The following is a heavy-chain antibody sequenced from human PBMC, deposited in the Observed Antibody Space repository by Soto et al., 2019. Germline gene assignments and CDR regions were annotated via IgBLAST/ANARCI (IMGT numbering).Heavy chain of an antibody. V-gene: IGHV4-34*01. CDR2: IHHSGST. D-gene: IGHD3-16*01. CDR1: GGSFSDNY. Sequence: SETLSLTCAVYGGSFSDNYWSWIRQPPGKGLEWLGEIHHSGSTNHNPSLKSRVTILADTSKKQFSLKLSSVTAADTAVYYCARGRGEIQGPWGQGTLVTVSS. J-gene: IGHJ5*02. CDR3: ARGRGEIQGP.